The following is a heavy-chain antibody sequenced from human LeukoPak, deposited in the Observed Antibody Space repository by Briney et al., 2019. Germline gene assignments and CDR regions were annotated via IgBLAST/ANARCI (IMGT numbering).Heavy chain of an antibody. D-gene: IGHD5-12*01. V-gene: IGHV3-21*01. CDR1: GFTFSSYS. CDR3: ARGGGYSGYGAYYFDY. CDR2: ISSSSSYI. Sequence: GGSLRLSCAASGFTFSSYSMNWVRQAPGKGLEWVSSISSSSSYIYYADSVKGRFTISRDNAKNSLYLQMNSLRAEDTAVYHCARGGGYSGYGAYYFDYWGQGTLVTVSS. J-gene: IGHJ4*02.